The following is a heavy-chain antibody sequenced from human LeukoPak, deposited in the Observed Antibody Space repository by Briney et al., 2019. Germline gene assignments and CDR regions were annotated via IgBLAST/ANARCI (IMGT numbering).Heavy chain of an antibody. CDR2: INPNSCGT. D-gene: IGHD3-16*01. J-gene: IGHJ3*02. V-gene: IGHV1-2*02. CDR1: GSTFTAYY. CDR3: ARGLRRFIDAFDI. Sequence: ASVKVSCKASGSTFTAYYMHWVRQAPGQGLEWMGWINPNSCGTNYAQKFQGRVTMTRDTSISTAYMELRRLRSDDTAVYYCARGLRRFIDAFDIWGQGTMVTVSS.